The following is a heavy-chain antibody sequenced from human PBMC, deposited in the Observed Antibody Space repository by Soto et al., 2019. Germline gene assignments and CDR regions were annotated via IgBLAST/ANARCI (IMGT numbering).Heavy chain of an antibody. J-gene: IGHJ4*02. CDR1: GFTFSSNY. CDR3: ARVYDYIWGSYGYFDY. CDR2: IYSGGST. Sequence: PGGSPRLSCAASGFTFSSNYMSWVRQAPGKGQEWVSVIYSGGSTYYADSVKGRFTISRDNSKNTLYLQMNSLRAEDTAVYYCARVYDYIWGSYGYFDYWGQGTLVTVS. V-gene: IGHV3-66*01. D-gene: IGHD3-16*01.